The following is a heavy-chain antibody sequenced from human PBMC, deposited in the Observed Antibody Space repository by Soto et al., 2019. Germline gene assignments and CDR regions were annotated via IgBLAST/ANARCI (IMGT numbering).Heavy chain of an antibody. CDR2: ISAYNGNT. D-gene: IGHD3-22*01. CDR3: ARDIPIYYDSSGYRWFDP. Sequence: GASVKVSCKASGYTFTSYGISWVRHAPGQGLEWMGWISAYNGNTNYAQKLQGRVTMTTDTSTSTAYMELRSLRSDDTAVYYCARDIPIYYDSSGYRWFDPWGQGTLVTVSS. J-gene: IGHJ5*02. CDR1: GYTFTSYG. V-gene: IGHV1-18*01.